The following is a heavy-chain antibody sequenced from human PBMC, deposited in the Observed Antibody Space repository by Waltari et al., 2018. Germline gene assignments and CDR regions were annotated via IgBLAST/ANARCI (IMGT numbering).Heavy chain of an antibody. V-gene: IGHV4-59*01. J-gene: IGHJ5*02. CDR2: IYYSGST. D-gene: IGHD3-3*01. CDR3: ARENYDFWSGYYPNWFDP. Sequence: QVQLQESGPGLVKPSETLSLTCTVSGGSISSYYWSWIRQPPGKGLEWIGYIYYSGSTNYNPSLKSRVTISVDTSKNQFSLKLSSVTAADTAVYYCARENYDFWSGYYPNWFDPWGQGTLVTVSS. CDR1: GGSISSYY.